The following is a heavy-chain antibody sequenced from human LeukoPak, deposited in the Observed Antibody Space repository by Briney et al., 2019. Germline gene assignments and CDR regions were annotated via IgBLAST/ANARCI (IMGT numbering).Heavy chain of an antibody. CDR1: GGSISSSSYY. V-gene: IGHV4-39*07. Sequence: SETLSLTCTVSGGSISSSSYYWGWIRQPPGKGLEWIGSIYYSGSTYYNPSLKSRVTISVDTSKNQFSLKLSSVTAADTAVYYCARSFVDFWPFDYWGQGTLVTVSS. CDR2: IYYSGST. J-gene: IGHJ4*02. D-gene: IGHD3-3*01. CDR3: ARSFVDFWPFDY.